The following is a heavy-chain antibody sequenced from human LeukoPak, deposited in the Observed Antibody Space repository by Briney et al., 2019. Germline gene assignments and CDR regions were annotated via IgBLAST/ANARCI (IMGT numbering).Heavy chain of an antibody. Sequence: GASVKVSCKASGYTFTGYYMHWVRQAPGQGLEWMGWINPNSGGTNYAQKFQGRVTMTRDTSISTAYMELSRLRSDDTAVYYCARDVDRDIVATIYWFDYWGQGTLVTVSS. J-gene: IGHJ4*02. V-gene: IGHV1-2*02. D-gene: IGHD5-12*01. CDR1: GYTFTGYY. CDR2: INPNSGGT. CDR3: ARDVDRDIVATIYWFDY.